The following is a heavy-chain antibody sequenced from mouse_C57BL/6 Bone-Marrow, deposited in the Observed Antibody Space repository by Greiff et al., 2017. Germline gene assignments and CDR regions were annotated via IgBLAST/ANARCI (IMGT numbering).Heavy chain of an antibody. CDR3: SRSEGYVYDAGPFAY. J-gene: IGHJ3*01. CDR2: IYPGSGST. Sequence: QVQLQQSGAELVKPGASVKMSCKASGYTFTSYWITWVQQRPGQGLEWIGDIYPGSGSTNYNEKLKSKATLTVDTSSSTASIQLSSLTSEDSAVYYCSRSEGYVYDAGPFAYWGQGTLVTVTA. V-gene: IGHV1-55*01. CDR1: GYTFTSYW. D-gene: IGHD2-2*01.